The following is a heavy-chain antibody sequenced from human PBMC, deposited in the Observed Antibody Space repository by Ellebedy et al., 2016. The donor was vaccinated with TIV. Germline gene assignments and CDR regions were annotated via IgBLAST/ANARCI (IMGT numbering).Heavy chain of an antibody. CDR2: IHSDEIST. Sequence: GESLKISCAGSGFTFSGYWMHWVRQAPGKGLEWVSDIHSDEISTNYADSVKGRFTISRDNAKNMLYLQMNSLRAEDTAVYFCARDKLGDVSFYMDVWGKGTTVTVSS. CDR3: ARDKLGDVSFYMDV. CDR1: GFTFSGYW. D-gene: IGHD3-16*01. V-gene: IGHV3-74*01. J-gene: IGHJ6*03.